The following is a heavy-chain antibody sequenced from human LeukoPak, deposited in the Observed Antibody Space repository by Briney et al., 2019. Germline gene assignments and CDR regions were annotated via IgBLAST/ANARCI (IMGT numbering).Heavy chain of an antibody. CDR1: GFTFSSYA. V-gene: IGHV3-21*05. Sequence: GGSLRLSCAASGFTFSSYAMSWARQAPGKGLEWVSYISSSSSYTNYADSVKGRFTISRDNAKNSLYLQMNSLRAEDTAVYYCARGGWAAAGNDYYYGMDVWGQGTTVTVSS. CDR3: ARGGWAAAGNDYYYGMDV. J-gene: IGHJ6*02. CDR2: ISSSSSYT. D-gene: IGHD6-13*01.